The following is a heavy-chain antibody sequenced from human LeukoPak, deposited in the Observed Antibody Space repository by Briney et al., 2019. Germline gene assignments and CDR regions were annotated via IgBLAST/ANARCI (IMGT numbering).Heavy chain of an antibody. CDR2: IWYDGSNK. Sequence: GGSLRLSRAASGFSFSTYGMHWVRQAPGKGLEWVALIWYDGSNKYYADSVKGRFTISRDNSKNTLYLQMNSLRAEDTAVYYCARDRGCSSTNCYSLFFHYWGQGTLVTVSS. D-gene: IGHD2-2*01. J-gene: IGHJ4*02. CDR1: GFSFSTYG. V-gene: IGHV3-33*01. CDR3: ARDRGCSSTNCYSLFFHY.